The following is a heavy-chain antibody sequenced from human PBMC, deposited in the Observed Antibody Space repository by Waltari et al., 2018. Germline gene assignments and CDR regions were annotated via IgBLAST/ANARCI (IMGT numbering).Heavy chain of an antibody. J-gene: IGHJ6*02. D-gene: IGHD3-22*01. CDR3: ARSPYYYDRNEPYGLDV. CDR2: INPNNGDT. CDR1: GYTFTDYY. Sequence: QVQLVQSGAEVKRPGASVRVSCKSSGYTFTDYYLHWVRQAPGQGLEWMAWINPNNGDTTVAQKFQGWVTVTRDPSINTGFLEVTRLKSDDAAVYFCARSPYYYDRNEPYGLDVWVHGTTVSVSS. V-gene: IGHV1-2*04.